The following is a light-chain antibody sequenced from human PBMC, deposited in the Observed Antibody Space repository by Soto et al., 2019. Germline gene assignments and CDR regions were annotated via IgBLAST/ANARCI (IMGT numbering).Light chain of an antibody. CDR3: HLYGHGADT. Sequence: EVVLTQSPGTLSLSPGERATLSCRASESFGTNFLAWYQQLPGQAPRLLIFGASIRATGIPDRFTGSGSGADFSLTISGLEPEDSAVYFCHLYGHGADTFGQGTKLEIK. J-gene: IGKJ2*01. CDR1: ESFGTNF. V-gene: IGKV3-20*01. CDR2: GAS.